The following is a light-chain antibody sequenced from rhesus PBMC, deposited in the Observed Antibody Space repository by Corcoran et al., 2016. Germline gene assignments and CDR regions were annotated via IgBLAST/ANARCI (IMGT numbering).Light chain of an antibody. CDR3: QRGFKVPYS. CDR1: KGISSW. CDR2: KAS. Sequence: DIQMTQSPSSLSAYVGDKVTITCRAIKGISSWLAWYQQKPWTASKLLILKASSLQSGVPSRCSGSGSGTVYTLPISCLQPEDFATYYCQRGFKVPYSFGQGTTVEI. V-gene: IGKV1-18*01. J-gene: IGKJ2*01.